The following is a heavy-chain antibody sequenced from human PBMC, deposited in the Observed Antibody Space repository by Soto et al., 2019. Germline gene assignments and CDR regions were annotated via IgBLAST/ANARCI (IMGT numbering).Heavy chain of an antibody. CDR1: GGTFSSYA. CDR3: AMAAIPPLSFDY. D-gene: IGHD2-2*01. V-gene: IGHV1-69*13. CDR2: IIPIFGTA. J-gene: IGHJ4*02. Sequence: ASVKVSCKASGGTFSSYAISWVRQAPGQGLEWMGGIIPIFGTANYAQKFQGRVTITADESTSTAYMELSSLRSEDTAVYYCAMAAIPPLSFDYWGQGTLVTVSS.